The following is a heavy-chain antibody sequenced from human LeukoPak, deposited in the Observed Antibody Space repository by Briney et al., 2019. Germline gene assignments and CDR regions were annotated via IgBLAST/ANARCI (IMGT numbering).Heavy chain of an antibody. D-gene: IGHD5-12*01. CDR1: DDSISRDF. V-gene: IGHV4-59*01. Sequence: PSETLSLTCTASDDSISRDFWTWIRQPPGKGLERIGYIRYSGRTEYNPSLKSRVTISIQTSKNQFSLQLTSVTAAETAVYYCGRLPDVSGGPFFYWGQRILVTVSS. CDR3: GRLPDVSGGPFFY. CDR2: IRYSGRT. J-gene: IGHJ4*02.